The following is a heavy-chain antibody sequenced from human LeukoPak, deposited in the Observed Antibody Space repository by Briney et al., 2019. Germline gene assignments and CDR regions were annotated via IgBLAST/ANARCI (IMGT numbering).Heavy chain of an antibody. Sequence: GASVKVSCKASGGTFSTYAISWVRQAPGQGLEWMGRIIPILGITNYAQKFQGRVTITADKSTGTAYMELSSLRSEDTAVYYCARTPCGSTSCYADYWGQGTLVTVSS. V-gene: IGHV1-69*04. J-gene: IGHJ4*02. CDR2: IIPILGIT. D-gene: IGHD2-2*01. CDR3: ARTPCGSTSCYADY. CDR1: GGTFSTYA.